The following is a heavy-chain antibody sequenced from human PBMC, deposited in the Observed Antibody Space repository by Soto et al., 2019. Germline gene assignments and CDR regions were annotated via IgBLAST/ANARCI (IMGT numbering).Heavy chain of an antibody. J-gene: IGHJ4*02. D-gene: IGHD4-17*01. CDR1: GGSVSSGSYY. CDR3: ANSPTGDYSFDY. CDR2: IYYSGST. V-gene: IGHV4-61*01. Sequence: PSETLSLTCTVSGGSVSSGSYYCSWIRPPPGKGLDWIGYIYYSGSTNYNPSLKSRVTISVDTSKNQFSLKLSSVTAAHTAVYYCANSPTGDYSFDYWGQGTMVTVSS.